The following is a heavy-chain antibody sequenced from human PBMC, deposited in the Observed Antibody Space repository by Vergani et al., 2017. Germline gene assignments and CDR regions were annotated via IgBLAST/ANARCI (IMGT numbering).Heavy chain of an antibody. CDR1: GYTFTDQC. CDR3: ATPQTVTTGGMEV. Sequence: EVQLVQSGAEVKKPGATMKISCKVSGYTFTDQCMHWVKQAPGKGLEWMGLVDPEDGETIYAEKFKGRVTIAADTSTDTAHLELSSLRSEDTAVYYCATPQTVTTGGMEVWGQGTTVIVSS. V-gene: IGHV1-69-2*01. D-gene: IGHD4-17*01. CDR2: VDPEDGET. J-gene: IGHJ6*02.